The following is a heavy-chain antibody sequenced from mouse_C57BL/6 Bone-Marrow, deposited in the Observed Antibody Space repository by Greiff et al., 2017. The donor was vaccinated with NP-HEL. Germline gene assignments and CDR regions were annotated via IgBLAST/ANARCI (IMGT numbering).Heavy chain of an antibody. CDR1: GFTFSSYA. V-gene: IGHV5-9-1*02. Sequence: EVNLVESGEGLVKPGGSLKLSCAASGFTFSSYAMSWVRQTPEKRLEWVAYISSGGDYIYYADTVKGRFTISRDNARNTLYLQMSSRKSEDTAMYYCTRDRGSSGPYAMDYWGQGTSVTVSS. D-gene: IGHD3-2*02. J-gene: IGHJ4*01. CDR2: ISSGGDYI. CDR3: TRDRGSSGPYAMDY.